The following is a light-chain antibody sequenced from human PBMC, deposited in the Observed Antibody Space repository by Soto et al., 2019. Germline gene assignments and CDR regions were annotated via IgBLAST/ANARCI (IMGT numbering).Light chain of an antibody. Sequence: QSALAQPASVSGSPGQSITISCTGTGSDIAGYNYVSWFQQHPGKAPKLMMYQVTIRPSGVSNRFSGAKSGNTASLTISGLQAEDEADYFCCSYAGGYTYLFGTGTKVNVL. CDR2: QVT. J-gene: IGLJ1*01. CDR1: GSDIAGYNY. CDR3: CSYAGGYTYL. V-gene: IGLV2-14*01.